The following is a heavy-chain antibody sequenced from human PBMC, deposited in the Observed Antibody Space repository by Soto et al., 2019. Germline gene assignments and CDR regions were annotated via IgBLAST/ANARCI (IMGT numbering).Heavy chain of an antibody. D-gene: IGHD6-19*01. CDR1: GYNFIDYD. CDR2: MTPNSGNT. J-gene: IGHJ5*02. CDR3: SRNPYGSGLFDP. V-gene: IGHV1-8*01. Sequence: EASVKVSCKASGYNFIDYDINWMRQSTGQGLEWMGWMTPNSGNTGYAQKFQGRVTLTRDTSIGTAYMELSSLKTEDTAVYYCSRNPYGSGLFDPWGQGTLVTVSS.